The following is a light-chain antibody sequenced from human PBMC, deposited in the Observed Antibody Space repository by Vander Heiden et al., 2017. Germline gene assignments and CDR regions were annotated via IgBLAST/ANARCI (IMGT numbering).Light chain of an antibody. CDR1: SSDVGGYNY. Sequence: QSALTQPASVSGSPGQSITISCTGTSSDVGGYNYVSWYQQHPGKAPKLMIYDVSNRPSEVSNRFSGSKSGNTASLTISGLQAEDEADYYCSSYTSSSTLEVFGTGTKVTVL. V-gene: IGLV2-14*03. CDR2: DVS. CDR3: SSYTSSSTLEV. J-gene: IGLJ1*01.